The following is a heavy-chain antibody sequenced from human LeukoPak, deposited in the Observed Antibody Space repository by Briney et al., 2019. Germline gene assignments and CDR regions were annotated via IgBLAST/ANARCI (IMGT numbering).Heavy chain of an antibody. CDR2: INPNSGGT. V-gene: IGHV1-2*02. Sequence: GASVKVSCRASGYXFTGYYIHWVRQAPGQGLEWVGWINPNSGGTNYAQKFQGRVTMTRDTSISTVYMELSRLRSDDTAVYYCARDEYDILTQNYYGMDVWGQGTTVTVSS. CDR3: ARDEYDILTQNYYGMDV. CDR1: GYXFTGYY. J-gene: IGHJ6*02. D-gene: IGHD3-9*01.